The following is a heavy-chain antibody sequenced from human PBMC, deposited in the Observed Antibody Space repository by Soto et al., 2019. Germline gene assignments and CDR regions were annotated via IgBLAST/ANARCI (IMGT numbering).Heavy chain of an antibody. CDR1: GYTFTSYP. D-gene: IGHD3-9*01. Sequence: ASVKVSCKASGYTFTSYPIYWVRQAPGQRLDWMGWINAGNGYLKYSQKFQGRVTITRDTSATTAYMQLSSLRAEYTAIYYCATYKRIDWSSPDFDYWGQGTLVTVSS. V-gene: IGHV1-3*01. J-gene: IGHJ4*02. CDR3: ATYKRIDWSSPDFDY. CDR2: INAGNGYL.